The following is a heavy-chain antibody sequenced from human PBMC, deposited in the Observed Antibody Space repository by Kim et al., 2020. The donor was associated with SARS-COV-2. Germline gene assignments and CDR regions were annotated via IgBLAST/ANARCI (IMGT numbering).Heavy chain of an antibody. J-gene: IGHJ5*01. Sequence: SETLSLTCTVSGGSITSISYYWGWIRQTPGEKMEWIGSMYHTGSSYYNSSLKSRVTISVDTSKNQFFLNFRSVTAADTAVYYCARSWVGVLFPGCFDSWG. CDR1: GGSITSISYY. CDR3: ARSWVGVLFPGCFDS. CDR2: MYHTGSS. V-gene: IGHV4-39*01. D-gene: IGHD3-10*01.